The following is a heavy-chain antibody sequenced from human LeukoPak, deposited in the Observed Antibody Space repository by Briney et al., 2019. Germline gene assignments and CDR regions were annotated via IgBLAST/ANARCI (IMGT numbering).Heavy chain of an antibody. Sequence: PGGSLRLSCAASEFTFDNYAMSWVRQAPGKGLEWVSVISGSGYYSYYADSVKGRFTISRDNSKNTLYLQMNSLRAEDTAVYYCATMTIAARKADYWGQGTLVTVSS. D-gene: IGHD6-6*01. CDR1: EFTFDNYA. CDR2: ISGSGYYS. V-gene: IGHV3-23*01. CDR3: ATMTIAARKADY. J-gene: IGHJ4*02.